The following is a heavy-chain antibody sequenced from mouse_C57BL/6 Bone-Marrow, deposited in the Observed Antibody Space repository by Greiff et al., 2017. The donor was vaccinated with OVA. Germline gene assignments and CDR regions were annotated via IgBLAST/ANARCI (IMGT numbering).Heavy chain of an antibody. CDR1: GFTFSDYG. J-gene: IGHJ3*01. Sequence: EVMLVESGGGLVKPGGSLKLSCAASGFTFSDYGMHWVRQAPEKGLEWVAYISSGSSTIYYADTVKGRFTISRDNAKNTLFLQMTSLRSEDTAMYYCARPVYDYDEKDWFAYWGQGTLVTVSA. CDR3: ARPVYDYDEKDWFAY. V-gene: IGHV5-17*01. CDR2: ISSGSSTI. D-gene: IGHD2-4*01.